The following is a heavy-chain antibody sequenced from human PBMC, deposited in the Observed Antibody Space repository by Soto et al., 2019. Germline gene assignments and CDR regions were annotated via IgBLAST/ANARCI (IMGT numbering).Heavy chain of an antibody. D-gene: IGHD6-19*01. CDR3: ARAPNGLPVYDSGWYSH. J-gene: IGHJ4*02. Sequence: PSETLSLTCTVSGGSISSSSYYWGWIRQPPGKGLEWIGSIYYSGSTYYNPSLKSRVTISVDTSKNQFSLQLTSVTAADTAVYYCARAPNGLPVYDSGWYSHWGLGTLVTVSS. V-gene: IGHV4-39*07. CDR1: GGSISSSSYY. CDR2: IYYSGST.